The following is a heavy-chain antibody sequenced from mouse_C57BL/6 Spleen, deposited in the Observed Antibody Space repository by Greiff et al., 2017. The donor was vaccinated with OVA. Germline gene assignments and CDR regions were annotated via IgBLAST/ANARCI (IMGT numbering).Heavy chain of an antibody. CDR2: FYPGSGSI. CDR3: ARHEMGDYFDY. CDR1: ASTFPGLL. Sequence: RLQRPEPDLLNPGPSGNWSAKPSASTFPGLLFPGLKRRLGRGLGWIWWFYPGSGSIKYNEKFKDKATLTADKSSSTVYMELSRLTSEDSAVYFCARHEMGDYFDYWGQGTTLTVSS. D-gene: IGHD2-13*01. V-gene: IGHV1-62-2*01. J-gene: IGHJ2*01.